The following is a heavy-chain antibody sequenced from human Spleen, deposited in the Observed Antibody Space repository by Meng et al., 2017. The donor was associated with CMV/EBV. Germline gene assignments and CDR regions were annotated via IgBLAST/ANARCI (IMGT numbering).Heavy chain of an antibody. CDR1: GFTFSNYA. Sequence: GGSLRLSCVVSGFTFSNYAMSWVRQAPGKGLEWVSSITGSGDSIYYADSVKGRFTISRDNSKNTLYLQMNSLRAEDTAVYYCAKGSAAGCRYNWFDPWGQGTLVTVSS. CDR3: AKGSAAGCRYNWFDP. D-gene: IGHD6-13*01. J-gene: IGHJ5*02. V-gene: IGHV3-23*01. CDR2: ITGSGDSI.